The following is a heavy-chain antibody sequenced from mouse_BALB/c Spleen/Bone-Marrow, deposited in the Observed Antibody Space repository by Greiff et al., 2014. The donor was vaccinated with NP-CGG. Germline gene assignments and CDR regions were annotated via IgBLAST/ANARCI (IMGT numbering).Heavy chain of an antibody. Sequence: LQQSGSELVRPGAPVKLSCKASGYTFTSYWMHWVKQRPGQGLEWIGNIYPGSGSTNYDEKFKSKATLTVDTSSSTAYMQLSSLTSEDSAVYYCTRGGVYYAYDGAWFAYWGQGTLVTVSA. CDR1: GYTFTSYW. J-gene: IGHJ3*01. V-gene: IGHV1S22*01. D-gene: IGHD2-2*01. CDR3: TRGGVYYAYDGAWFAY. CDR2: IYPGSGST.